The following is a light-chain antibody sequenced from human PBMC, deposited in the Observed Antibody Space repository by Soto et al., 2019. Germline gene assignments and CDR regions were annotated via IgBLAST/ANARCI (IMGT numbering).Light chain of an antibody. J-gene: IGLJ2*01. V-gene: IGLV2-14*01. CDR3: SSYTSSSTLV. CDR2: EVS. CDR1: SSDVGGYNY. Sequence: QSALTQPASVSGSPGQSIIISCTGTSSDVGGYNYVSWYQHHPGKAPKVMIYEVSNRPSGISNRFSGSKAGNTASLTISGLQAEDEADYYCSSYTSSSTLVFGGGTKLTVL.